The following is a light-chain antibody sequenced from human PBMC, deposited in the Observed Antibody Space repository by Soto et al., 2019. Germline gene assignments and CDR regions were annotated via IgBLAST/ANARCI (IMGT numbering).Light chain of an antibody. CDR2: GAS. Sequence: EIVLTQSPATLSVSPGERVTLSCRASESVDINLAWYQQKPGQAPRLLIYGASTRATDMPGTFSGRGSGTEFTLTIRRLQSEDFAVYYCQQYKNWPRTVGQGTKVDIK. CDR1: ESVDIN. J-gene: IGKJ1*01. V-gene: IGKV3-15*01. CDR3: QQYKNWPRT.